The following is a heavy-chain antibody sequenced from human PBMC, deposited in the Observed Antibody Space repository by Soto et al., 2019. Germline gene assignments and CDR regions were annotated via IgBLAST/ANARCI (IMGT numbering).Heavy chain of an antibody. D-gene: IGHD5-18*01. CDR1: GYTFTGYY. CDR3: ARARSGGYSYGPYFDY. V-gene: IGHV1-2*02. J-gene: IGHJ4*02. Sequence: WASVKVSCKASGYTFTGYYMHWVRQAPGQGLEWMGWINPNSGGTNYAQKFQGRVTMTRDTSISTAYMELSRLRSDDTAVYYCARARSGGYSYGPYFDYWGQGTLVTVSS. CDR2: INPNSGGT.